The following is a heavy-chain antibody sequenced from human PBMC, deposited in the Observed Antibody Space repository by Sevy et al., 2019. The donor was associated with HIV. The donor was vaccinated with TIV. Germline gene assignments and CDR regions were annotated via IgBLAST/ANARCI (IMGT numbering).Heavy chain of an antibody. CDR2: LSGSGGSGTKT. D-gene: IGHD3-22*01. Sequence: GGSLRLSCAASGFTFSNYAMNWVRLAPGKGLEWLSGLSGSGGSGTKTNYADSVKGRFTISRDDSKNSLFLQLNSLRAEDTAIYYCARKYDSSGYFDYWGQGTLVTVSS. J-gene: IGHJ4*02. CDR1: GFTFSNYA. V-gene: IGHV3-23*01. CDR3: ARKYDSSGYFDY.